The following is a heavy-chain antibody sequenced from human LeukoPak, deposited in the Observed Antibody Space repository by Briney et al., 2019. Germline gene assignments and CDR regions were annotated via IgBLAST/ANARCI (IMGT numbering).Heavy chain of an antibody. CDR2: IIPIFGTA. CDR3: ARDLGANHAFDI. CDR1: GGTFSSYA. J-gene: IGHJ3*02. D-gene: IGHD1-26*01. Sequence: SVKVSCKASGGTFSSYAISWVRQAPGQGLEWMGGIIPIFGTANYAQKFEGRVTITTDESTSTAYMELSSLRSEDTAVYYCARDLGANHAFDIWGQGTMVTVSS. V-gene: IGHV1-69*05.